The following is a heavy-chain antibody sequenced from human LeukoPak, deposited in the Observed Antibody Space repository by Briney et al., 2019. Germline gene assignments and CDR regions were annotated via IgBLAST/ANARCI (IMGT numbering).Heavy chain of an antibody. CDR3: ARGLTTYYGSGSYIPLYYYYGMDV. Sequence: ASVKVSCKASGYTFTSYGISWVRQSPGQGLEWMGWISAYNGNTNYAQKLQGRVTMTTDTSTSTAYMELRSLRSDDTAVYYCARGLTTYYGSGSYIPLYYYYGMDVWGQGTTVTVSS. CDR1: GYTFTSYG. J-gene: IGHJ6*02. D-gene: IGHD3-10*01. CDR2: ISAYNGNT. V-gene: IGHV1-18*01.